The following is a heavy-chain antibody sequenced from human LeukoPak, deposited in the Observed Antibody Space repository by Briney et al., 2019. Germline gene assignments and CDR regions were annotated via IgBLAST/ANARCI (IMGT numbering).Heavy chain of an antibody. CDR1: GGSFGGYY. J-gene: IGHJ5*02. CDR2: IGHSGST. D-gene: IGHD6-19*01. CDR3: ARAPEQWLANNWFDP. V-gene: IGHV4-34*01. Sequence: KPSETLSLTCGVYGGSFGGYYWSWFRQPPGKGLEWIGIIGHSGSTNYNPSLKSRVTISVDTSKNQFSLKLSSVTAADTAVYYCARAPEQWLANNWFDPWGQGTLVTVS.